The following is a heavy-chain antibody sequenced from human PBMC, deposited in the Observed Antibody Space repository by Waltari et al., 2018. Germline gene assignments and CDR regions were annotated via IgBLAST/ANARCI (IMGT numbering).Heavy chain of an antibody. J-gene: IGHJ4*02. Sequence: EVQLVASGGGLVQPVGSLRLSCVTSGFIFSNYRLNWVRQAPGKGLEWIASIMCDGTTIYYADSVRGRCRISRDNVNNSLYLQLNSLRVDDTAVYYCARGTTKGSHWGRGTLVTVSS. V-gene: IGHV3-48*01. CDR3: ARGTTKGSH. CDR2: IMCDGTTI. CDR1: GFIFSNYR. D-gene: IGHD3-10*01.